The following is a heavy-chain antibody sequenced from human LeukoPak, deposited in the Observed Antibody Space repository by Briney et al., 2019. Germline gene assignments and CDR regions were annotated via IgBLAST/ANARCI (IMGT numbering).Heavy chain of an antibody. Sequence: SETLSLTCTVSGGSISSYYWSWIRQPPGKGLEWIGEINHSGSTNYNPSLKSRVTISVDTSKNQFSLKLSSVTAADTAVYYCARDPRIAAAGTETFDIWGQGTMVTVSS. J-gene: IGHJ3*02. CDR1: GGSISSYY. CDR2: INHSGST. CDR3: ARDPRIAAAGTETFDI. D-gene: IGHD6-13*01. V-gene: IGHV4-34*01.